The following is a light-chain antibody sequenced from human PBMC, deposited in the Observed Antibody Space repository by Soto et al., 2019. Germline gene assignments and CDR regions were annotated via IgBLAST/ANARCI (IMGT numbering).Light chain of an antibody. CDR3: QQRSYWPPKST. CDR2: DAS. CDR1: QSVSSY. Sequence: EIVLTQSPATLSLSPGERATLSCRASQSVSSYLAWYQQKPGQAPRLLIYDASNRATGIPARFSGSGSGTDFTLTISSLEPEDFAVYYCQQRSYWPPKSTFGQGTKLEIK. V-gene: IGKV3-11*01. J-gene: IGKJ2*01.